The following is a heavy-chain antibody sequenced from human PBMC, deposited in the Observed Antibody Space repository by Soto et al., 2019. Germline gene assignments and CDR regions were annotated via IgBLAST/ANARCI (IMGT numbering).Heavy chain of an antibody. D-gene: IGHD5-12*01. CDR3: ARLGGYSGYDYDAFDI. CDR1: GGSISSYY. V-gene: IGHV4-59*08. Sequence: QVQLQESGPGLVKPSETLSLTCTVSGGSISSYYWSWIRQPPGTGLGWIGYIYYSGSTNYNPSLKCRVTIPVDPSKNQFYLKLSSVTAADTAVYYCARLGGYSGYDYDAFDIWGQGTMVTVSS. CDR2: IYYSGST. J-gene: IGHJ3*02.